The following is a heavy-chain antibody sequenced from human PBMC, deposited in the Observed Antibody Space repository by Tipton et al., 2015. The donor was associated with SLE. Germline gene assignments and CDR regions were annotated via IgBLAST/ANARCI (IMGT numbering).Heavy chain of an antibody. CDR2: IHDSGNT. CDR1: GCSISRGNYY. D-gene: IGHD6-13*01. CDR3: ARGSRSSSWPRF. J-gene: IGHJ3*01. Sequence: TLSLTCIVSGCSISRGNYYWSWIRQYPGKGLEWIGYIHDSGNTYYNPSLRSRITISLDTSKNQFSLNLSSVTVADTAVYYCARGSRSSSWPRFWGQGTMVTVSS. V-gene: IGHV4-31*03.